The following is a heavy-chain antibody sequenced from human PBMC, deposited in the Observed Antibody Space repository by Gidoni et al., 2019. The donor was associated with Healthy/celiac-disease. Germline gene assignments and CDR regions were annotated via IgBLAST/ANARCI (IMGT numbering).Heavy chain of an antibody. CDR1: GFTFSDYY. D-gene: IGHD6-19*01. J-gene: IGHJ4*02. CDR2: ISSSSSYT. Sequence: QVQLVESGGGLVKPGGSLRLSCAASGFTFSDYYMSWIRQAPGKGLEWVSYISSSSSYTNYADSVKGRFTISRDNAKNSLYLQMNSLRAEDTAVYYCASRYSSGWYDYWGQGTLVTVSS. V-gene: IGHV3-11*05. CDR3: ASRYSSGWYDY.